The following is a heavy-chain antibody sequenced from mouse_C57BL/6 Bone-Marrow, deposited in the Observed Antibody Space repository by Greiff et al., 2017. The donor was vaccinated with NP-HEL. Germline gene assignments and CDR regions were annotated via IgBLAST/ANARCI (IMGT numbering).Heavy chain of an antibody. J-gene: IGHJ4*01. Sequence: QVQLQQSDAELVKPGASVKISCKVSGYTFTDHTIHWMKQRPEQGLEWIGYIYPRDGSTKYNEKFKGKATLTADKSSSTAYMQLNSLTSEDSAVYFCARRGLYYGKEDAMDYWGQGTSVTVSS. CDR2: IYPRDGST. V-gene: IGHV1-78*01. CDR1: GYTFTDHT. CDR3: ARRGLYYGKEDAMDY. D-gene: IGHD2-1*01.